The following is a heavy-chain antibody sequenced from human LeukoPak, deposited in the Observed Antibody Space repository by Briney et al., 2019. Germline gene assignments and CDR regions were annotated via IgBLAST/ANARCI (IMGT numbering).Heavy chain of an antibody. Sequence: SVKVSCKASGGTFSTYAISWVRQAPGQGLEWMGGVIPIFGTRNYAQKFQGRVTITADESTSTAYMDLISLRSEDTAVYYCARDAGEWFREFPFDYYCRGALVTVSS. V-gene: IGHV1-69*13. D-gene: IGHD3-10*01. CDR1: GGTFSTYA. CDR3: ARDAGEWFREFPFDY. CDR2: VIPIFGTR. J-gene: IGHJ4*02.